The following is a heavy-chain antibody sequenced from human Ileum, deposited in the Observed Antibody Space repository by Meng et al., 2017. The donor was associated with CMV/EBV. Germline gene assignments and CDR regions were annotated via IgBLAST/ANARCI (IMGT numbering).Heavy chain of an antibody. CDR2: IIPILGIA. D-gene: IGHD2-2*01. CDR1: FSSYT. Sequence: FSSYTISWVRQAPGQGLEWMGRIIPILGIANYAQKFQGRVTITADKSTSTAYMELSSLRSEDTAVYYCAREGRVEDIVVVPAAPLDYWGQGTLVTVSS. J-gene: IGHJ4*02. V-gene: IGHV1-69*04. CDR3: AREGRVEDIVVVPAAPLDY.